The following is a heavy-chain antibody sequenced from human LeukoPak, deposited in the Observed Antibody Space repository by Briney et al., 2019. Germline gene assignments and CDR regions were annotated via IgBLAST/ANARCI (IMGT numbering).Heavy chain of an antibody. J-gene: IGHJ4*02. CDR1: DNSFSRGSYY. Sequence: SETLSLTCTVSDNSFSRGSYYWSWIRQPPGKGLEWIGYIHYSGSTNYNPSLKSRVTISVDTSKNQFSLKLSSVTAADTAVYYCARVAVAGTFRIYYFDYWGQGTLVTVSS. CDR2: IHYSGST. D-gene: IGHD6-19*01. CDR3: ARVAVAGTFRIYYFDY. V-gene: IGHV4-61*01.